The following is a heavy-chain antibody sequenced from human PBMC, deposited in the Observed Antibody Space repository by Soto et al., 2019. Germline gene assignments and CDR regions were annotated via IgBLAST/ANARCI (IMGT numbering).Heavy chain of an antibody. D-gene: IGHD3-9*01. Sequence: GGSLRLSCAASGFTFSIYSMNWVRQAPGKGLEWVSLISGSGGSTHYADSVEGRFTISRDNSKNTLDLEMDSLRAEDTAVYYCAKVVKYDVLTGYYKGPDYYGMDVWGQGTTVTVSS. CDR3: AKVVKYDVLTGYYKGPDYYGMDV. V-gene: IGHV3-23*01. CDR1: GFTFSIYS. J-gene: IGHJ6*02. CDR2: ISGSGGST.